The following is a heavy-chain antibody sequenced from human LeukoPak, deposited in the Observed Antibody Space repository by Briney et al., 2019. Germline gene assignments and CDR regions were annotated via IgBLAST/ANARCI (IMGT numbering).Heavy chain of an antibody. CDR1: GFTFSNAW. CDR3: STFSNTPVVRGQN. Sequence: GGSLRLSCAASGFTFSNAWMSWVRQAPGKGLEWVGRIKSKTDGGTTDYAAPVKDRFAISRDDSKNTLYLQMNSLKTEDTAVYYRSTFSNTPVVRGQNWGQGTLVTVSS. V-gene: IGHV3-15*01. CDR2: IKSKTDGGTT. D-gene: IGHD5-18*01. J-gene: IGHJ4*02.